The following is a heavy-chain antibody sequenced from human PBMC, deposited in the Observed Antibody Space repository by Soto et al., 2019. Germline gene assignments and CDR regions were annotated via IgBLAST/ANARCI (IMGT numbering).Heavy chain of an antibody. D-gene: IGHD6-13*01. CDR3: ARAYSSNWSFDY. CDR1: GYTFTGYY. CDR2: INPNSGGT. V-gene: IGHV1-2*04. J-gene: IGHJ4*02. Sequence: ASVKVSCKASGYTFTGYYMHWVRQSPGQGLEWMGWINPNSGGTNYAQKFQGWVTMTRDTSISTAYMELSRLRSDDTAVYYCARAYSSNWSFDYWRQGTLVTVSS.